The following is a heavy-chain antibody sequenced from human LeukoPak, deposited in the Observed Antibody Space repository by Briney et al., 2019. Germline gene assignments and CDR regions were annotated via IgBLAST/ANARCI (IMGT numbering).Heavy chain of an antibody. V-gene: IGHV3-23*01. CDR2: ISGSGGST. Sequence: GGSLRLSCAASGFTFSSYAMSWIRQAPGKGLEWVSAISGSGGSTYYADSVKGRFTISRDNSKNTLYLQMNSLRAEDTAVYYCAKVTRRGQTSPFDYWGQGTLVTVSS. D-gene: IGHD3-10*01. CDR3: AKVTRRGQTSPFDY. J-gene: IGHJ4*02. CDR1: GFTFSSYA.